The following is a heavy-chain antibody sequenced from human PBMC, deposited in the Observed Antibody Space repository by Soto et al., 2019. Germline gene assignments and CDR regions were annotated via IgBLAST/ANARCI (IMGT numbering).Heavy chain of an antibody. CDR2: IRSKAYGGTT. CDR3: TREVRWYYDSSGKSPLRY. CDR1: GFTFGDYA. D-gene: IGHD3-22*01. Sequence: GGSLRLSCTASGFTFGDYAMSWVRQAPGKGLEWVGFIRSKAYGGTTEYAASVKGRFTISRDDSKSIAYLQMNSLKTEDTAVYYCTREVRWYYDSSGKSPLRYWGQGTLVTVSS. J-gene: IGHJ4*02. V-gene: IGHV3-49*04.